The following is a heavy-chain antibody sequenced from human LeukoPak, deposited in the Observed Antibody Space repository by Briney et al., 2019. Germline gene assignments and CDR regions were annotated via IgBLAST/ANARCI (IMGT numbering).Heavy chain of an antibody. CDR3: ATSSTLASPNAFDI. CDR2: FDPEDGET. D-gene: IGHD2-2*01. J-gene: IGHJ3*02. Sequence: ASVKVSCKVSGYTLTELSMHRVRQAPGKGLEWMGGFDPEDGETICAQKFQGRVTMTEDTSTDTAYMELSSLRSEDTAVYYCATSSTLASPNAFDIWGQGTMLTVSS. V-gene: IGHV1-24*01. CDR1: GYTLTELS.